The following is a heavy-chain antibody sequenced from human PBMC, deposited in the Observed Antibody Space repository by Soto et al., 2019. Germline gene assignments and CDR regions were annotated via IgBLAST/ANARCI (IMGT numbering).Heavy chain of an antibody. V-gene: IGHV3-74*01. CDR3: ARGGDPDY. J-gene: IGHJ4*02. CDR1: GFTFNYYW. CDR2: IQSDGSSP. Sequence: EVQLVESGGGLVQPGGSLRLSCVASGFTFNYYWMHWVRQAPGKGLVWVSRIQSDGSSPDYVDSVKGRFTISRDNAENTLYLQMNNLRAEDTGVYYCARGGDPDYWGQGTLVTVS. D-gene: IGHD2-21*02.